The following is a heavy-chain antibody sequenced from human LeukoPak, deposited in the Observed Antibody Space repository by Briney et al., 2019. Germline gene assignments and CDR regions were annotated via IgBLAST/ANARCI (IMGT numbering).Heavy chain of an antibody. CDR1: GGSISSYY. V-gene: IGHV4-59*12. Sequence: SETLSLTCTASGGSISSYYWSWIRQPPGKGLEWIGYIFYSGSTYYNPSLKSRVTISVDTSKNQFSLKLSSVTAADTAVYYCAREPGYCSGGSCYGGWFDPWGQGTLVTVSS. CDR2: IFYSGST. CDR3: AREPGYCSGGSCYGGWFDP. J-gene: IGHJ5*02. D-gene: IGHD2-15*01.